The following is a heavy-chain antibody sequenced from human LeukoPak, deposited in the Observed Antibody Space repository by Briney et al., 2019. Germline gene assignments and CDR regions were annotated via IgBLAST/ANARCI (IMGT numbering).Heavy chain of an antibody. J-gene: IGHJ4*02. V-gene: IGHV4-34*01. CDR1: GGSFSGYY. CDR3: ARKRVDFWSGYSRLLDY. CDR2: INHSGST. D-gene: IGHD3-3*01. Sequence: SETLSLTCAVYGGSFSGYYWSWIRQPPGKGLEWIGEINHSGSTNYNPSLKSRVTISVDTSKNQFSLKLCSVTAADTAVYYCARKRVDFWSGYSRLLDYWGQGTLVTVSS.